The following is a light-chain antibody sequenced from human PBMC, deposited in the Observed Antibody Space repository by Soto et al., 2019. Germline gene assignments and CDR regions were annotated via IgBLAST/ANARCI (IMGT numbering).Light chain of an antibody. CDR1: QSISSW. V-gene: IGKV1-5*03. CDR3: QQYNSYTYT. CDR2: KAS. Sequence: DIQMTQSPSTLSASVGDRVTITCRASQSISSWLAWYQQKPGKAPKLLIYKASSLESGVASRFSGSGSGTEFTLTISRLQPDDFATYYCQQYNSYTYTFGQGTKLEIK. J-gene: IGKJ2*01.